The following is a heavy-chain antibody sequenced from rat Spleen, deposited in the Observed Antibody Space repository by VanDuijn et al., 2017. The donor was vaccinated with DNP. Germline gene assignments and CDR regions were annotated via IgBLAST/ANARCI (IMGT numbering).Heavy chain of an antibody. J-gene: IGHJ3*01. CDR1: GFTFSTYW. CDR2: INPDGGTT. D-gene: IGHD1-9*01. V-gene: IGHV5-58*01. CDR3: AKVRTTGIPGFAY. Sequence: EVQLVESGGGSVRPGRSVKIACAASGFTFSTYWMYWIRQAPGKGLEWVASINPDGGTTYYPDSVKGRFTISRDNAENTVYLQMNSLRSEDTATYYCAKVRTTGIPGFAYWGQGTLVTVSS.